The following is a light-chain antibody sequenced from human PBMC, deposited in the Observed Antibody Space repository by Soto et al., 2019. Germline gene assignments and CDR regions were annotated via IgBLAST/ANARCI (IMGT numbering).Light chain of an antibody. CDR1: QSISFY. V-gene: IGKV3-11*01. CDR2: DAS. CDR3: QQRSNWPT. J-gene: IGKJ5*01. Sequence: EIVLTQSPATLCLSPGERATLSFRASQSISFYLTWYQHKPGQAPRLLIYDASNRATGIPARFSGSGYGTDFTLTISSLEPEDFAVYYCQQRSNWPTFGQGTRLEIK.